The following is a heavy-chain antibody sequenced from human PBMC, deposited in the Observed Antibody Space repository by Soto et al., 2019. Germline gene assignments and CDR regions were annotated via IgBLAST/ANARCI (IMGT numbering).Heavy chain of an antibody. Sequence: QVQLVESGGGVVQPGRSLRLSCAASGFTFSSYGMHWVRQAPGKGLEWVAVIWYDGSNKYYADSVKGRFTISRDNSKNTLYLQMNSMRAEDTAVYYCASVSWYEYYWGQGTLVTVSS. D-gene: IGHD6-13*01. V-gene: IGHV3-33*01. CDR3: ASVSWYEYY. J-gene: IGHJ4*02. CDR1: GFTFSSYG. CDR2: IWYDGSNK.